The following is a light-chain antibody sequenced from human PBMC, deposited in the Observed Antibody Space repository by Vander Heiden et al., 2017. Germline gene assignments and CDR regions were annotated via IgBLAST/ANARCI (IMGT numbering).Light chain of an antibody. V-gene: IGKV1-5*03. J-gene: IGKJ1*01. Sequence: DIQMTQSPSTLSASVGDRVTITCRASQSISSWLAWYQQKPGKAPKLLIYKASSLESGVPSRFSGSGSGTEFTLTISSLQPDYFATYYCQQYNSYPVTFVQGTKVEIK. CDR3: QQYNSYPVT. CDR2: KAS. CDR1: QSISSW.